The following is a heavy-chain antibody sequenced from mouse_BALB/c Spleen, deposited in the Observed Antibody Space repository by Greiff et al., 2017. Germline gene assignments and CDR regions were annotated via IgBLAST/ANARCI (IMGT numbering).Heavy chain of an antibody. CDR2: IYPYNGGT. CDR1: GYTFTDYN. D-gene: IGHD2-4*01. V-gene: IGHV1S29*02. CDR3: ARHYDYDEEYAMDY. J-gene: IGHJ4*01. Sequence: EVQGVESGPELVKPGASVKISCKASGYTFTDYNMHWVKQSHGKSLEWIGYIYPYNGGTGYNQKFKSKATLTVDNSSSTAYMELRSLTSEDSAVYYCARHYDYDEEYAMDYWGQGTSVTVSS.